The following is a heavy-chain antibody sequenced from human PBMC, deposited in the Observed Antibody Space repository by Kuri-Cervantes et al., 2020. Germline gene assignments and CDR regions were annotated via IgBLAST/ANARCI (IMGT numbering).Heavy chain of an antibody. V-gene: IGHV1-2*02. CDR3: ARGAFGRGCYYDCIEH. J-gene: IGHJ4*03. Sequence: ASVKVSCKASGYTFTSYDMNWVRQAPGQGLEWMGWINANSGGTNYAQKLQGRVTMTRDTSTSTAYMELSRLRSDDTAVYYCARGAFGRGCYYDCIEHWGQGTMVTVSS. D-gene: IGHD3-22*01. CDR1: GYTFTSYD. CDR2: INANSGGT.